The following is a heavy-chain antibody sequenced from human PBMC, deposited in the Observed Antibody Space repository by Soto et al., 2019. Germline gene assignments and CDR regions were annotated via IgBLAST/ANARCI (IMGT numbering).Heavy chain of an antibody. V-gene: IGHV5-51*03. D-gene: IGHD3-22*01. CDR3: ARLPGDSSGYSDY. CDR2: IYPGDSDT. Sequence: EVQLVQSGAEVKKPGESLQISCQGSGYSFTTYWIAWVRQMPGKGLEWMGIIYPGDSDTRYSPSFQGQVTISADKSITTAYLQWSSLKASDTAMSYCARLPGDSSGYSDYWGQGTLVTVSS. CDR1: GYSFTTYW. J-gene: IGHJ4*02.